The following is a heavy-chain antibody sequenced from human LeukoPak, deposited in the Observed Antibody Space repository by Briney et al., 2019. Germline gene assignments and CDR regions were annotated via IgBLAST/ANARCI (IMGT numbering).Heavy chain of an antibody. CDR3: ARDRWRVLLRPADMDV. CDR2: ISSSGSTI. J-gene: IGHJ6*03. Sequence: GGSLRLSCAASGFTFSSYEMDWVRQAPGKGLVWVSYISSSGSTIYYADSVKGRFTISRDNDKNSLYLQMNSLRAEDTAVYYSARDRWRVLLRPADMDVWGKGTTVTVSS. CDR1: GFTFSSYE. D-gene: IGHD4-23*01. V-gene: IGHV3-48*03.